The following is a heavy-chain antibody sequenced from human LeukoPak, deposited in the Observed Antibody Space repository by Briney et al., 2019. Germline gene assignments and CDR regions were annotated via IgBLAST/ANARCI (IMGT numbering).Heavy chain of an antibody. D-gene: IGHD5/OR15-5a*01. CDR3: ARAKSLRSNWFDP. Sequence: GGSLRLSCAASGFTVSSNYMNWVRQAPGKGLEWVSVIYSGGSTYYADSVEGRFTISRDNSKNTLYLQMNSLRAEDTAVYYCARAKSLRSNWFDPWGQGTLVTVSS. J-gene: IGHJ5*02. CDR1: GFTVSSNY. CDR2: IYSGGST. V-gene: IGHV3-66*01.